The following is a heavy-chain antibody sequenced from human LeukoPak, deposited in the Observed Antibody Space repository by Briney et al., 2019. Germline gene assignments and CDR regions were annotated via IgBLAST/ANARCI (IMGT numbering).Heavy chain of an antibody. V-gene: IGHV3-49*03. CDR3: TRERADFWSGYYDYYYYYMDV. J-gene: IGHJ6*03. D-gene: IGHD3-3*01. CDR1: GFTFGDYA. Sequence: GRSLRLSCTASGFTFGDYAMSWFRQAPGKGLEWVGFIRSKAYGGTTEYAASVKGRFTISRDASKGIAYRQMNSLETEHTAVYYCTRERADFWSGYYDYYYYYMDVWGKEATVTVSS. CDR2: IRSKAYGGTT.